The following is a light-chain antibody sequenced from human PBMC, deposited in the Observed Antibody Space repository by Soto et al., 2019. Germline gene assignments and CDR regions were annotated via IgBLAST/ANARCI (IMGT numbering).Light chain of an antibody. V-gene: IGKV3D-15*01. CDR1: QSVSSS. CDR3: QQYNDWPPT. J-gene: IGKJ5*01. Sequence: EIVLTQSPATLSVSAGERATLSCRASQSVSSSLAWYQQKPGQAPRLLIYGASTRATGIPAKFSGSGSGTEFTLTISSLQSEDFALYYCQQYNDWPPTFGQGTRLEI. CDR2: GAS.